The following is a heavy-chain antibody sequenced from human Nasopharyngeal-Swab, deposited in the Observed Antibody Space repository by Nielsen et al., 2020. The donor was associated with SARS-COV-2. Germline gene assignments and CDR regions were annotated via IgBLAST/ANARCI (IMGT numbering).Heavy chain of an antibody. D-gene: IGHD2-2*01. CDR2: IYYSGST. CDR3: ARQRYVVVPAAAYYYYYGMDV. Sequence: SETLSLTCTVSGGSISSYYWSWIRQPPGKGLEWIGYIYYSGSTNYNPSLKSRVTISVDTSKNQFSLKLSSVTAADTAVYYCARQRYVVVPAAAYYYYYGMDVWGQGTTVTVSS. CDR1: GGSISSYY. V-gene: IGHV4-59*01. J-gene: IGHJ6*02.